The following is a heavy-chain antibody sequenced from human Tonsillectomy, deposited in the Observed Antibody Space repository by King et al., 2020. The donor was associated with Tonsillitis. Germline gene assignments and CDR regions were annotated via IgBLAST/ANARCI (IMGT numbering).Heavy chain of an antibody. V-gene: IGHV4-59*01. CDR2: IFYSGGT. D-gene: IGHD1-14*01. Sequence: QLQESGPGLVKPSETLSLTCTVSGGSISRYYWSWIRQPPGKGLEYIGVIFYSGGTNYNPSLKSRVTISLDTSKNQFSLKLSSVTAADTAVYYCARGRVPGAWGQGTLVTVSS. J-gene: IGHJ5*02. CDR3: ARGRVPGA. CDR1: GGSISRYY.